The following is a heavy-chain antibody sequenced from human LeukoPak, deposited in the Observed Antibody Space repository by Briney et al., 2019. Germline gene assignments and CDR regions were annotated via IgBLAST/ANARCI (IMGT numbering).Heavy chain of an antibody. D-gene: IGHD6-19*01. Sequence: PSETLSLTCNVSGGSIGGHTFYWDWIRQPPGKGLEWIATIYYNGNTFYNPSLKSRAAISIDMSKSQFSLHLSSVTAADTAIYYCARLTALAGHRGAFDIWGPGTMVTVSS. CDR3: ARLTALAGHRGAFDI. J-gene: IGHJ3*02. CDR2: IYYNGNT. V-gene: IGHV4-39*01. CDR1: GGSIGGHTFY.